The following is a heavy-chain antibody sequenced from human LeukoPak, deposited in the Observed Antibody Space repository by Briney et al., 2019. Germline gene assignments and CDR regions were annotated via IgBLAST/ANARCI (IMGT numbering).Heavy chain of an antibody. J-gene: IGHJ5*01. CDR3: ARLSNYGILTGNSWFDS. V-gene: IGHV4-59*08. CDR1: GDSITSYY. CDR2: IYYSGST. Sequence: SETLSLTCTVSGDSITSYYWTWIRQPPGKALEWIGYIYYSGSTNYSPSLKSRVTISLDKSKTQFFLKLSSVAAADTAVYYCARLSNYGILTGNSWFDSWGQGTLSPSPQ. D-gene: IGHD3-9*01.